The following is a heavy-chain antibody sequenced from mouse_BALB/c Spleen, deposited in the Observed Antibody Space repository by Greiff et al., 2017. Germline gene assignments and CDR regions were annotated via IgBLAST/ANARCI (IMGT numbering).Heavy chain of an antibody. V-gene: IGHV1S132*01. D-gene: IGHD2-4*01. CDR1: GYTFTSYW. CDR3: ARRGDYDVGWYFDV. Sequence: QVQLQQSGAELVKPGASVKLSCKTSGYTFTSYWIQWVKQRPGQGLGWIGEIFPGTGTTYYNEKFKGKATLTIDTSSSTAYMQLSSLTSEDSAVYFCARRGDYDVGWYFDVWGAGTTVTVSS. J-gene: IGHJ1*01. CDR2: IFPGTGTT.